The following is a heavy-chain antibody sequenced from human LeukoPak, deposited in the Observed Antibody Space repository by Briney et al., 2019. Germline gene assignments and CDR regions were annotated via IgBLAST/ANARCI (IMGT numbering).Heavy chain of an antibody. CDR2: IYPGDSDT. D-gene: IGHD3-10*01. J-gene: IGHJ4*02. CDR1: RYSFTSYW. CDR3: ARGGSWSNHYFDY. Sequence: GESLKISCKGSRYSFTSYWIGWVRQMPGKGLEWMGIIYPGDSDTRYSPSFQGQVTISADKSINTAYLQWSSLKASDTAIYYCARGGSWSNHYFDYWGQGTLVTVSS. V-gene: IGHV5-51*01.